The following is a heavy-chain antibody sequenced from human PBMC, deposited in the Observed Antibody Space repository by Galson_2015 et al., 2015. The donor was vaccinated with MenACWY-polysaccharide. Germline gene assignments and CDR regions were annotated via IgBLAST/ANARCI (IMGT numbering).Heavy chain of an antibody. CDR3: ARAMRDTAMPLYYYYGMDV. CDR2: INPNSGGT. CDR1: GYTFTGYY. J-gene: IGHJ6*02. D-gene: IGHD5-18*01. Sequence: SVKVSCKASGYTFTGYYMHWVRQAPGQGLEWMGWINPNSGGTNYAQKFQGRVTMTRDTSISTAYMELSRLRSDDTAVYYCARAMRDTAMPLYYYYGMDVWGQGTTVTVSS. V-gene: IGHV1-2*02.